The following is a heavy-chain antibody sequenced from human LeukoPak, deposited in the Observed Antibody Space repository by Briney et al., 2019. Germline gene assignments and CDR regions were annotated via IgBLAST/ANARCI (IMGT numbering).Heavy chain of an antibody. CDR3: ARRPYCGGDCYSKEYYFDY. J-gene: IGHJ4*02. V-gene: IGHV6-1*01. Sequence: SQTLSLTCAISGDSVSSNSAAWNWIRQSPSRGLEWLGRTYYRSKWYNDYAVSVKSRITINPDTSKNQFSLQLNSVTPEDTAVYYCARRPYCGGDCYSKEYYFDYWGQGTLVTVSS. CDR1: GDSVSSNSAA. D-gene: IGHD2-21*02. CDR2: TYYRSKWYN.